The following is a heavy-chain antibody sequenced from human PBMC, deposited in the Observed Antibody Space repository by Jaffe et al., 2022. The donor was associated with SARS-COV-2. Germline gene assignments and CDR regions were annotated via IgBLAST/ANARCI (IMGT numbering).Heavy chain of an antibody. CDR3: AKDSKREGYYYYYGMDV. CDR1: GFTFSSYG. Sequence: QVQLVESGGGVVQPGRSLRLSCAASGFTFSSYGMHWVRQAPGKGLEWVAVISYDGSNKYYADSVKGRFTISRDNSKNTLYLQMNSLRAEDTAVYYCAKDSKREGYYYYYGMDVWGQGTTVTVSS. CDR2: ISYDGSNK. V-gene: IGHV3-30*18. J-gene: IGHJ6*02. D-gene: IGHD1-26*01.